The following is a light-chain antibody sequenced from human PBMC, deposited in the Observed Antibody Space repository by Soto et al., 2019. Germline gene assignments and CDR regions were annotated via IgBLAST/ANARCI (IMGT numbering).Light chain of an antibody. V-gene: IGKV3-15*01. CDR2: GAS. J-gene: IGKJ3*01. CDR1: QSVSSN. Sequence: EIVMTQSPAALSVSPGERATLSCRASQSVSSNFAWYQEKPGQAPRRLIYGASTRTTGSPARFSGSGSGTEFSLTISSRQSEDFAVYYCRQYNNWPSFTFGPGTKVDIK. CDR3: RQYNNWPSFT.